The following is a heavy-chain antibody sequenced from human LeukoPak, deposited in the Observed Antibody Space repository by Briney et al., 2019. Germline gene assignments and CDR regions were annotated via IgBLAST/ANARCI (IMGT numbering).Heavy chain of an antibody. Sequence: SVKVSCKASGGTFSSYAISWVRQAPGQGLAWMGRIIPILGIANYAQKFQGRVTITADKSTSTAYMELSSLRSEDTAVYYCAREGVATTPGYFDYWGQGTLVTVSS. J-gene: IGHJ4*02. CDR2: IIPILGIA. CDR3: AREGVATTPGYFDY. D-gene: IGHD5-24*01. CDR1: GGTFSSYA. V-gene: IGHV1-69*04.